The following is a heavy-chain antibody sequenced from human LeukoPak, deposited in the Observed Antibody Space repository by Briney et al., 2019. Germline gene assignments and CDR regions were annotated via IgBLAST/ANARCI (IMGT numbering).Heavy chain of an antibody. CDR2: IIPIFGTA. CDR3: AREYYDILTGYYNDY. V-gene: IGHV1-69*13. Sequence: GASVKLSCKASGGTFTSYATSWVRQAPGQGLEWMGGIIPIFGTANYAQKFQGRVTITADESTSTAYMELSSLRSEDTAVYYCAREYYDILTGYYNDYWGQGTLVTVSS. D-gene: IGHD3-9*01. J-gene: IGHJ4*02. CDR1: GGTFTSYA.